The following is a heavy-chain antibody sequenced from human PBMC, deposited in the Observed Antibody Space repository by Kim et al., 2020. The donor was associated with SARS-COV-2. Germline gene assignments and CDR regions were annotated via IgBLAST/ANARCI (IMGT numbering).Heavy chain of an antibody. J-gene: IGHJ5*02. Sequence: GESLKISCKVSGYNFASHWIGWVRQMPGKGLEWMGIIYPGDSDTKYSPSFQGQVTMSVDKSISTAYLQWSTLKASDTAIYFCARSISGDYGWFGPWGQGTLVTVSS. V-gene: IGHV5-51*01. D-gene: IGHD4-17*01. CDR2: IYPGDSDT. CDR1: GYNFASHW. CDR3: ARSISGDYGWFGP.